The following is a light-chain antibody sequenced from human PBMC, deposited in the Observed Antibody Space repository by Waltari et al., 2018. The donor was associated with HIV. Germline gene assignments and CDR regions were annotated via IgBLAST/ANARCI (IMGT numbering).Light chain of an antibody. Sequence: PGQSITISCTGTISDVGGYDFVSRYQLHPGKAPKLMIYEVSNRPSGVSNRFSGSKSGNTASLTISGLQAEDEADYYCSSFTSSSSPVQFGGGTKLTVL. CDR2: EVS. V-gene: IGLV2-14*01. CDR1: ISDVGGYDF. CDR3: SSFTSSSSPVQ. J-gene: IGLJ2*01.